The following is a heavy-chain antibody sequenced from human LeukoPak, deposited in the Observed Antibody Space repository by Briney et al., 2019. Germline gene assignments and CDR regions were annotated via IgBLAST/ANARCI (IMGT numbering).Heavy chain of an antibody. D-gene: IGHD6-19*01. CDR2: IYPGDSDT. V-gene: IGHV5-51*01. CDR1: EYSFTSYW. J-gene: IGHJ3*02. CDR3: ARPPGYSSGWYSGPHAFDI. Sequence: GESLKISCKGSEYSFTSYWIGWVRQMPGKGLEWMGIIYPGDSDTRYSPSFQGQVTISADKSISTAYLQWSSLKASDTAMYYCARPPGYSSGWYSGPHAFDIWGQGTMVTVSS.